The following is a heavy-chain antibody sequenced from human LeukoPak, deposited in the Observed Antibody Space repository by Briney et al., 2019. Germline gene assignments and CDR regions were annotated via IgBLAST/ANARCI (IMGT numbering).Heavy chain of an antibody. CDR2: IYYSGST. D-gene: IGHD3-22*01. V-gene: IGHV4-59*12. J-gene: IGHJ4*02. CDR3: AREGPATYYYDSSGYSFSY. CDR1: GGSISSYY. Sequence: SETLSLTCTVSGGSISSYYWSWIRQPAGKGLEWIGYIYYSGSTNYNPSLKSRVTISVDTSKNQFSLKLSSVTAADTAVYYCAREGPATYYYDSSGYSFSYWGQGTLVTVSS.